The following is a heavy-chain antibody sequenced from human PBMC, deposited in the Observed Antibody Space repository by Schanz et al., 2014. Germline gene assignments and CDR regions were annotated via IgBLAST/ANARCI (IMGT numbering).Heavy chain of an antibody. V-gene: IGHV3-72*01. D-gene: IGHD3-9*01. CDR3: VREGSTTPVAGLRSFDWLGRFDY. CDR1: GFSFSDHA. CDR2: VRKKEFSDDTE. Sequence: EVELVESGGGLVQPGGSLRLSCAASGFSFSDHAMDWVRQAAGKELEWVGRVRKKEFSDDTEEYAASVRGRFTISRDDSKNVVNLQMNGLKTEDTAMYYCVREGSTTPVAGLRSFDWLGRFDYWGQGALVTVSS. J-gene: IGHJ4*02.